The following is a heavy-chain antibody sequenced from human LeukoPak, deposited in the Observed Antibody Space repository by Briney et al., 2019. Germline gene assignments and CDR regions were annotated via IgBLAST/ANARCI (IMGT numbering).Heavy chain of an antibody. Sequence: GGSLRLSCAASGFTFSSYSMNWVRQAPGKGLEWVSSISSSSSYIYYADSVKGRFTISRDNAKNSLYLQMNSLRAEDTAVYYCARDMGLEDIAVVPDAIHAFDIWGQGTMVTVSS. D-gene: IGHD2-2*01. J-gene: IGHJ3*02. CDR3: ARDMGLEDIAVVPDAIHAFDI. CDR1: GFTFSSYS. CDR2: ISSSSSYI. V-gene: IGHV3-21*01.